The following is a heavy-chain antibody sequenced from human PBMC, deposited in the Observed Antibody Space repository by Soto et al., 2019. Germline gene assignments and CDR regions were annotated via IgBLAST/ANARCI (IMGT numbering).Heavy chain of an antibody. CDR2: ISWNSGSI. V-gene: IGHV3-9*01. J-gene: IGHJ4*02. Sequence: GGSLRLSCAASGFTFDDYAMHWVRQAPGKGLEWVSGISWNSGSIGYADSVKGRFTISRDNAKNSLYLQMNSLRAEDTALYYCAKDYSWGGVTSKNFDYWGQGTLVTVSS. CDR1: GFTFDDYA. D-gene: IGHD4-17*01. CDR3: AKDYSWGGVTSKNFDY.